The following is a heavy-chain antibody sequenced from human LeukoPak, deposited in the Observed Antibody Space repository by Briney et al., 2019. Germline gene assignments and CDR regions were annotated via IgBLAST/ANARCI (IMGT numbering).Heavy chain of an antibody. J-gene: IGHJ4*02. CDR3: ARDLRVVITGSFAS. CDR1: GFSFDDYG. D-gene: IGHD3-22*01. CDR2: INWNGDST. Sequence: GGSLRLSCAASGFSFDDYGLTWVRQAPGKGLECVSGINWNGDSTDYADSVKGRFTISRDNAKNSLYLPMNSLRAEDTALYYCARDLRVVITGSFASWGQGTLVTVSS. V-gene: IGHV3-20*04.